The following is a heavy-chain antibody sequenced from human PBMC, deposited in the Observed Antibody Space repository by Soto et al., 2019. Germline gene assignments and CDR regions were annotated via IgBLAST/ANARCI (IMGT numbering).Heavy chain of an antibody. Sequence: QVQLQESGPGLVKPWGTLSLTCAVSGGSISSDDWWTWVRQTPGKGLEWIGEIYHSGTTNYNPSLMSRVTIAVDKAKSQFSLRLDSVTAADTAVYYCARSDCYGVCRGKWLDPWGQGILVTVSS. V-gene: IGHV4-4*02. CDR2: IYHSGTT. CDR3: ARSDCYGVCRGKWLDP. J-gene: IGHJ5*02. D-gene: IGHD2-21*02. CDR1: GGSISSDDW.